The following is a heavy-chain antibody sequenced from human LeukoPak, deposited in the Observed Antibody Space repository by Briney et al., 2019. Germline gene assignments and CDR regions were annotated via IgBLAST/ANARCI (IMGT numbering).Heavy chain of an antibody. J-gene: IGHJ4*02. CDR3: ARVEYCTKGACTTYDL. CDR1: GYMFTGPY. D-gene: IGHD2-8*01. V-gene: IGHV1-2*02. CDR2: INPNSGAT. Sequence: SVKVSCKASGYMFTGPYIHWMRQAPGQGLEWMGWINPNSGATKYAQKFQGRVTVTRDTSTSTAYMELSGLRADDTAAYYCARVEYCTKGACTTYDLWGQGTLVTVSS.